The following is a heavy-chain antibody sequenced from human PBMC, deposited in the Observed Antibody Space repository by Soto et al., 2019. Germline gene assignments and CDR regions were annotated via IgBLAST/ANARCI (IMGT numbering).Heavy chain of an antibody. J-gene: IGHJ6*02. CDR1: GYTFTSYG. CDR3: ARDGEIAAAGTSYYSGMDV. CDR2: ISAYNGNT. V-gene: IGHV1-18*01. Sequence: ASVKVSCKASGYTFTSYGISWVRQAPGQGLEWMGWISAYNGNTNYAQKLQGRVTMTTDTSTSTAYMELRSLRSDDTAVYYCARDGEIAAAGTSYYSGMDVWGQGTTVTVSS. D-gene: IGHD6-13*01.